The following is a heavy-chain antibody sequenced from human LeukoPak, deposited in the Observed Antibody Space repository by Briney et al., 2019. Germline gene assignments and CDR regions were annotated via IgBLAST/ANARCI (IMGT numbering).Heavy chain of an antibody. CDR2: ISGSGGST. V-gene: IGHV3-23*01. CDR1: GFTFDDYG. J-gene: IGHJ4*02. Sequence: GGSLRLSCAASGFTFDDYGMSWVRQAPGKGLEWVSAISGSGGSTYYADSVKGRFTISRDNSKNTLYLQMNSLRAEDTAVYYCACIVVVPAAPDYWGQGTLVTVSS. CDR3: ACIVVVPAAPDY. D-gene: IGHD2-2*01.